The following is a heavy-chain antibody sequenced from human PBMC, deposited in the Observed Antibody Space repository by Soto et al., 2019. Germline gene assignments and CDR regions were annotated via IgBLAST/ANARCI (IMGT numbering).Heavy chain of an antibody. CDR3: ERRLELCPRLYGMGV. D-gene: IGHD2-2*01. Sequence: ASVKVSSKAPGYTCTVDYMHWVLAAPGQGLDWMGWINANNGGANYEQNWQDSFTMTRDTSISTAYMELSMRRSDETAVYYCERRLELCPRLYGMGVWAQGTTVTVSS. CDR1: GYTCTVDY. CDR2: INANNGGA. J-gene: IGHJ6*02. V-gene: IGHV1-2*02.